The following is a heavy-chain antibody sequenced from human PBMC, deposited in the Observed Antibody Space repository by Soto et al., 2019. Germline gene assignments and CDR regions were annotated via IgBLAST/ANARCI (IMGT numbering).Heavy chain of an antibody. J-gene: IGHJ3*02. CDR1: GGTFSSYA. V-gene: IGHV1-69*06. CDR3: ASSPRPYYYDSSGYYIRDAFDI. D-gene: IGHD3-22*01. Sequence: SVKVSCKASGGTFSSYAISWVRQAPGQGLEWMGGIIPIFGTANYAQKFQGRVTITADKSTSTAYMELSSLRSEDTAVYYCASSPRPYYYDSSGYYIRDAFDIWGQGTRVTVSS. CDR2: IIPIFGTA.